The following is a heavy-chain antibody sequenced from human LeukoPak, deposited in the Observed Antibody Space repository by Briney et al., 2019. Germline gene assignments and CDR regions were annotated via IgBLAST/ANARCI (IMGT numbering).Heavy chain of an antibody. CDR1: GGSFSGYY. Sequence: SETLSLTCAVYGGSFSGYYWSWIRQPPGKGLEWIGEINHSGSTNYNPSLKSRVTISVDTSKNQFSLKLSSVTAADMAVYYCARRYRSRYCTNGVCYGMDVWGQGTTVTVSS. CDR3: ARRYRSRYCTNGVCYGMDV. J-gene: IGHJ6*02. V-gene: IGHV4-34*01. D-gene: IGHD2-8*01. CDR2: INHSGST.